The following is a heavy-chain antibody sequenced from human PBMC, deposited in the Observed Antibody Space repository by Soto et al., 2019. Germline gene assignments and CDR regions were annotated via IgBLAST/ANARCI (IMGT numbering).Heavy chain of an antibody. Sequence: GGSLRLSCASSGFTFSNSWMICVRQSPGKGLDWFCLIKSKTDGGTTDYAAPVKGRFTISRDDSKNTLYLQMNSLKTEDTAVYYCTTDQYYYDSSGYFGDFDYWGQGTLVTVSS. V-gene: IGHV3-15*01. CDR3: TTDQYYYDSSGYFGDFDY. CDR1: GFTFSNSW. CDR2: IKSKTDGGTT. D-gene: IGHD3-22*01. J-gene: IGHJ4*02.